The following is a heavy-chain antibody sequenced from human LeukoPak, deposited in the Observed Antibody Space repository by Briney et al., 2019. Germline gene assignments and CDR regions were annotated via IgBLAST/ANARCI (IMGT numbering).Heavy chain of an antibody. CDR2: ISGSGGST. CDR3: AKVGRIVVVPAAIDY. Sequence: GGSLRLSCAASGFTFSSYAMSWVRQAPGKGLEWVSAISGSGGSTYYADSVKGRFTISRDNSKNTLYLQMNSLGAEDTAVYYCAKVGRIVVVPAAIDYWGQGTLVTVPS. V-gene: IGHV3-23*01. J-gene: IGHJ4*02. CDR1: GFTFSSYA. D-gene: IGHD2-2*01.